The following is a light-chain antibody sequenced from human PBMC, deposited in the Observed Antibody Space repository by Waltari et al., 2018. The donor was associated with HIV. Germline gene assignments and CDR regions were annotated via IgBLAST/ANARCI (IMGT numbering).Light chain of an antibody. Sequence: RSVSGSPGQSVTISCTGTSSDIGAYDYVSWFQKFPGRAPKLLIFDVNKRPSGVPDRFSGFKSGDTASLTISGLQPDDESDYFCSSYGGVASYLIFGGGTTLTVL. J-gene: IGLJ2*01. CDR2: DVN. CDR1: SSDIGAYDY. CDR3: SSYGGVASYLI. V-gene: IGLV2-11*01.